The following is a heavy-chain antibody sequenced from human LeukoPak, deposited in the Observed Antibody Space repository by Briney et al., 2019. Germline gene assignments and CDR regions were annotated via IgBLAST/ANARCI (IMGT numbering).Heavy chain of an antibody. D-gene: IGHD3-22*01. V-gene: IGHV4-61*02. CDR2: IYTSGST. J-gene: IGHJ4*02. CDR1: GGSISSGSYY. Sequence: PSETLSLTCTVSGGSISSGSYYWSCIRQPAGKGLEWIGRIYTSGSTNYNPSLKSRVTISVDTSKNQFSLKLSSVTAADTAVYYCAGLRYYYDSSGPYYFDYWGQGTLVTVSS. CDR3: AGLRYYYDSSGPYYFDY.